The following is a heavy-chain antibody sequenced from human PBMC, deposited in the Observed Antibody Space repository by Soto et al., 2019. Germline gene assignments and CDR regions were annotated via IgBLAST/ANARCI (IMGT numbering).Heavy chain of an antibody. CDR2: IYYSGST. D-gene: IGHD6-13*01. CDR3: ARSSRGAAAGFDY. V-gene: IGHV4-59*01. CDR1: GGPMSSFY. Sequence: PSETLSLTCTVSGGPMSSFYWTWIRQPPGKGLEWIGYIYYSGSTNYNPSLKSRVTISVDTSKNQFSLKLSSVTPADTAVYYCARSSRGAAAGFDYWGQGALVTVSS. J-gene: IGHJ4*02.